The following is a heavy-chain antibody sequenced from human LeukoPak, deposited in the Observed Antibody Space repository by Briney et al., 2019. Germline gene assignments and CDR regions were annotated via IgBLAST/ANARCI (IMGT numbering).Heavy chain of an antibody. CDR2: ISYDGSNK. D-gene: IGHD2-21*02. J-gene: IGHJ4*02. CDR1: GFTFSSYA. Sequence: GGSLRLSCAASGFTFSSYAMHWVRQAPGEGLEWVAVISYDGSNKYFADSVKGRFTISRDNSKNTLYLQMNSLRAEDTAVYYCAKLAIVVVTEVNSPHDYWGQGTLVTVSS. CDR3: AKLAIVVVTEVNSPHDY. V-gene: IGHV3-30*04.